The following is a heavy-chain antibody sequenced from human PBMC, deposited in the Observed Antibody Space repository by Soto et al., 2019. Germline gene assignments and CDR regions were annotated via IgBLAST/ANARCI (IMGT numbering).Heavy chain of an antibody. J-gene: IGHJ5*02. V-gene: IGHV1-8*02. D-gene: IGHD6-13*01. CDR2: MNPGSGKT. CDR1: GYTFINFD. CDR3: ARMASAGTLNWFDP. Sequence: ASVKVSCKXSGYTFINFDISWVRQAAGQGLEWLGWMNPGSGKTGYASKFQGRVAMTRDASTGTSHLELSSLTSDDTAVYYCARMASAGTLNWFDPWGQGTLVTVSS.